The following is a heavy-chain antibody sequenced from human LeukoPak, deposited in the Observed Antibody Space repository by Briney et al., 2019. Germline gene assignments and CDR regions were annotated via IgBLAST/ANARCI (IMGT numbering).Heavy chain of an antibody. V-gene: IGHV1-8*03. J-gene: IGHJ4*02. Sequence: GASVKVSCKASGYTFTSYDINWVRQATGQGLEWMGWMNPNSGNTGYVQKFQGRVTITRNTSISTAYMELSSLRSEDTAVYYCARGRSRITIFGGVPYYFDYWGQGTLVTVSS. CDR2: MNPNSGNT. CDR3: ARGRSRITIFGGVPYYFDY. CDR1: GYTFTSYD. D-gene: IGHD3-3*01.